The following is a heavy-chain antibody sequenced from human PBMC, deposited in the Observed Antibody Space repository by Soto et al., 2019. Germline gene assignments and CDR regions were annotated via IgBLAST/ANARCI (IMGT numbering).Heavy chain of an antibody. Sequence: EVQLLESGGGLIQPGGSLRLSCAASEFPFSSYAMSWVRQAPGKGLKWVSGVSGGAGSAYYADSVKGRFTISRDNSKNTLYLQMNSLRVEDTAVYYCATDRGWENYYGMDVWGQGTTVTVSS. CDR1: EFPFSSYA. J-gene: IGHJ6*02. V-gene: IGHV3-23*01. CDR3: ATDRGWENYYGMDV. CDR2: VSGGAGSA. D-gene: IGHD1-26*01.